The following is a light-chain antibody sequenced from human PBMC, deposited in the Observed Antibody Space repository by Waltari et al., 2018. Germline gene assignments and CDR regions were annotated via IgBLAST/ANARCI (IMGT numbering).Light chain of an antibody. Sequence: HSALTQPASVSGSPGQSITIPCTGTSSDIGAYNYVSWYQQPPGKAPKLIIFDVNNRPSGVSSRFSGSKSGNPASLTISGLQAEDEADFYCCSFTSTSSWVFGGGTKLTVL. CDR1: SSDIGAYNY. CDR2: DVN. V-gene: IGLV2-14*03. J-gene: IGLJ3*02. CDR3: CSFTSTSSWV.